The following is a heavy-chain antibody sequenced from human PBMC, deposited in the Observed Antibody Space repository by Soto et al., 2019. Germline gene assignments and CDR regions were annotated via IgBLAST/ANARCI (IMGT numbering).Heavy chain of an antibody. CDR3: AKDLQFSGWXXXQXFDY. D-gene: IGHD6-19*01. V-gene: IGHV3-23*01. CDR1: GFTFSSHA. Sequence: GGSLRLSCAVSGFTFSSHAMSWVRQAPGKGLECVSSITGSGDSTYYADSVKGRFTISRDKSKSTLYLQMNSLRAEDTAVYYCAKDLQFSGWXXXQXFDYWGQGTQVTXSS. J-gene: IGHJ4*02. CDR2: ITGSGDST.